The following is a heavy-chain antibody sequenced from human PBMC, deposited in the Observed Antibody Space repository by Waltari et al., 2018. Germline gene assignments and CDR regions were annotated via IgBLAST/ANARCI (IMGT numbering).Heavy chain of an antibody. CDR3: ARQRQWPTIFTAPDGWFDP. D-gene: IGHD6-19*01. CDR2: IYPGDSDT. V-gene: IGHV5-51*01. Sequence: EVQLVQSGAEVKKPGESLKISCKGSGYSFINYWIGWVRQMPGQGLEWLGIIYPGDSDTRYSPSFQGQVIISADKSISTAYLQWSSLKASDTAMYYCARQRQWPTIFTAPDGWFDPWGQGTLVTVSS. J-gene: IGHJ5*02. CDR1: GYSFINYW.